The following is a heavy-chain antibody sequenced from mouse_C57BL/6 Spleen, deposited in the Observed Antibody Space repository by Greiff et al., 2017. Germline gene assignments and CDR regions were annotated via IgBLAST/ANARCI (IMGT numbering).Heavy chain of an antibody. J-gene: IGHJ1*03. V-gene: IGHV2-2*01. Sequence: QVKLQQSGPGLVQPSQSLSITCTVSGFSLTSYGVHWVRQSPGKGLEWLGVIWSGGSTDYNAAFISRLSISKDNSKSQVFFKMNSLQADDTAIYYCARNGLGERYFDVWGTGTTVTVSS. CDR1: GFSLTSYG. CDR3: ARNGLGERYFDV. CDR2: IWSGGST. D-gene: IGHD2-2*01.